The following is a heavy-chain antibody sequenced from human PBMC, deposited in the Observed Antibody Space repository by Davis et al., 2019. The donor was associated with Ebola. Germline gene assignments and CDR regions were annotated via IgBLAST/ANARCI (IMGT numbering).Heavy chain of an antibody. CDR2: IYPGDSDT. Sequence: GGSLRLSCKGSGYNFITYWIGWVRQMPGKGLEWMGIIYPGDSDTRYSPSFQGQVTISADKSISTAYLQWSSLKASDTAMYYCARSIAARRGDAFDIWGQGTMVTVSS. CDR1: GYNFITYW. CDR3: ARSIAARRGDAFDI. J-gene: IGHJ3*02. D-gene: IGHD6-6*01. V-gene: IGHV5-51*01.